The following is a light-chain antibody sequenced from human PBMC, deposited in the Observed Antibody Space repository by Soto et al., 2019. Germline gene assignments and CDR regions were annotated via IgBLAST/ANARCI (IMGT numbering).Light chain of an antibody. CDR2: GAS. CDR3: QQYNNWPLT. CDR1: QSINSD. Sequence: ELVMTQSPVTLSVSPGERATLSCRASQSINSDLAWYQQKPGQAPRLLIYGASTRATGIPARFSGSGSGTEFTLTISSLQSEDFAVYYCQQYNNWPLTFGGGAKVEIK. V-gene: IGKV3-15*01. J-gene: IGKJ4*01.